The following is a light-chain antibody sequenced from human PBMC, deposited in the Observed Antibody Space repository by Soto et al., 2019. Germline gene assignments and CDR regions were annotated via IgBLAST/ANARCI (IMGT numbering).Light chain of an antibody. CDR3: QHFNSYPHS. CDR2: AAS. J-gene: IGKJ5*01. CDR1: QGIGRS. Sequence: ALQLAQSPSSLSASVGDRVTVTCRASQGIGRSVAWYQQKPGSPPKLLISAASTLESGVPSRFTGGGYGTDFTLTISGLQPEDFATYYCQHFNSYPHSFGQGTRLEI. V-gene: IGKV1-13*02.